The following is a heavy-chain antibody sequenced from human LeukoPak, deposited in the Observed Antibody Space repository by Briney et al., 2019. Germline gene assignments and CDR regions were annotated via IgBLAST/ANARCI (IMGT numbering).Heavy chain of an antibody. J-gene: IGHJ3*02. CDR3: ARSWYSSSPDDAFDI. Sequence: KRGESLKISCKGSGYSFTSYWIGWVRQMPGKGLEWMGIIYPGDSDTRYSPSFQGQVTISADKSSSTAYLQWSSLKASDTAMYYCARSWYSSSPDDAFDIWGQGTMVTVSS. CDR2: IYPGDSDT. V-gene: IGHV5-51*01. D-gene: IGHD6-13*01. CDR1: GYSFTSYW.